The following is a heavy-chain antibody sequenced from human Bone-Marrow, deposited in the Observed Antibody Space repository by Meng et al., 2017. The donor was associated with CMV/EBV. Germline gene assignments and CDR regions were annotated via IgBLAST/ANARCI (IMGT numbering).Heavy chain of an antibody. CDR1: GGSFSGYY. V-gene: IGHV4-34*01. J-gene: IGHJ5*02. CDR2: INHSGST. CDR3: ARMSLKGCTSTTCVKYNWFAP. D-gene: IGHD2-2*01. Sequence: SETLSLTCAAYGGSFSGYYWSWIRQPPGMGLEWIGEINHSGSTNYNPSLKSRVTISVDTSKNQFSLKLSSVTAADTAVYYCARMSLKGCTSTTCVKYNWFAPWGQGTLVTVSS.